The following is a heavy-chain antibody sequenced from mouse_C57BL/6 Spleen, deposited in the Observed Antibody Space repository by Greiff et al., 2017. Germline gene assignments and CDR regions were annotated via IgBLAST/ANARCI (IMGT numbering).Heavy chain of an antibody. V-gene: IGHV1-81*01. J-gene: IGHJ1*03. CDR1: GYTFTSYG. CDR3: ARERTYYGSSYGYFDV. D-gene: IGHD1-1*01. Sequence: QVQLQQSGAELARPGASVKLSCKASGYTFTSYGISWVKQRTGQGLEWIGEIYPRSGNTYYNEKFKGKATLTADKSSSTAYMELRSLTSEDSAVYFCARERTYYGSSYGYFDVWGTGTTVTVSS. CDR2: IYPRSGNT.